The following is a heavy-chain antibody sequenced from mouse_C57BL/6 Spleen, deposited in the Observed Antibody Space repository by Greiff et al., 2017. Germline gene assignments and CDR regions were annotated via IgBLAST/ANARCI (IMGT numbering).Heavy chain of an antibody. CDR3: ARSREAGYYAMDY. J-gene: IGHJ4*01. Sequence: QVQLQQSGPELVKPGASVKISCTASGYAFSSSWMNWVKQRPGKGLEWIGRIYPGDGDTNYNGKFKGKTTLTAATSSSTAYMQLSSLTSEDSAVYFCARSREAGYYAMDYWGQGTSVTVSS. CDR1: GYAFSSSW. D-gene: IGHD4-1*01. CDR2: IYPGDGDT. V-gene: IGHV1-82*01.